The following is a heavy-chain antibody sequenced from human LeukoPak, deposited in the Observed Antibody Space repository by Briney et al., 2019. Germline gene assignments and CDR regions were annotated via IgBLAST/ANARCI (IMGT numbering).Heavy chain of an antibody. V-gene: IGHV4-34*01. CDR2: INHSGST. CDR3: ARGSGSYYSY. J-gene: IGHJ4*02. Sequence: SETLSLTCAVYGGSFSGYYWSWIRQPPGKGLEWIGEINHSGSTNYNPSLKSRVTISVDTSKNQFSLKLSSVTAADTAVYYCARGSGSYYSYWGQGTLVTVSS. D-gene: IGHD3-10*01. CDR1: GGSFSGYY.